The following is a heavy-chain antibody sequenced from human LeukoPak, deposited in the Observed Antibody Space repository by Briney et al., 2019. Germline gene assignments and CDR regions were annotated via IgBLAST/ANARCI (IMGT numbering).Heavy chain of an antibody. CDR2: ISWNSGSI. D-gene: IGHD3-22*01. V-gene: IGHV3-9*01. CDR1: GFIFDDYA. CDR3: AKDNYYGSSAVIDY. J-gene: IGHJ4*02. Sequence: GRSLRLSCAVSGFIFDDYAMHWVRQAPGKGLEWVSGISWNSGSIGYADSVKGRFTISRDNSKSTLYLQMNSLRAGDTATFYCAKDNYYGSSAVIDYWGQGALVTVSS.